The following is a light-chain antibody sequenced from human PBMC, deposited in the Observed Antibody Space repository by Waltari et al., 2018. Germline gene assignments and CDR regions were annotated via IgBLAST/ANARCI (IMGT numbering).Light chain of an antibody. CDR3: QSGGHGTWV. V-gene: IGLV4-69*01. Sequence: QLVLTQSPSASASLGASVKLTCTLSSGLSSNVIAWLQQQPEKGPRYLMKVTSDGSHSKGDGIPDRFSGSSSGAERYLTISSLQSEDEADYYCQSGGHGTWVFGGGTKLTVL. CDR1: SGLSSNV. CDR2: VTSDGSH. J-gene: IGLJ3*02.